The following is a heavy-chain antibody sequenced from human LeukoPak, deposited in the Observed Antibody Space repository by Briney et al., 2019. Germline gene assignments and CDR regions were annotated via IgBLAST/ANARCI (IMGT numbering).Heavy chain of an antibody. CDR1: GFDLSRNG. J-gene: IGHJ4*02. Sequence: GGSLRLSCAASGFDLSRNGMHWVRQAPGKGLEWVSFIRYDGSKTFYGDSVTGRFTISRDNSKNTLYLQMNSLRAEDTAVYYCARDFVNSNYYYIPEYWGQGVLVTVSS. D-gene: IGHD3-10*01. V-gene: IGHV3-30*02. CDR2: IRYDGSKT. CDR3: ARDFVNSNYYYIPEY.